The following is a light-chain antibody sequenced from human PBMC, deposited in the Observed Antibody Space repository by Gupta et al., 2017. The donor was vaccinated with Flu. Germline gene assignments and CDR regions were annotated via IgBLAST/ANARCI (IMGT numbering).Light chain of an antibody. Sequence: QSVLAQLSPVSDTPRNRVTISCSRSSSNIVNNAVNWYQQLTGNAPKLLIYYDDLLPSGVSDRFSGSKSGTSASLSISGLQSEDEADYYCAACDDSLNGWVFGGGTKLTVL. J-gene: IGLJ3*02. CDR3: AACDDSLNGWV. CDR2: YDD. V-gene: IGLV1-36*01. CDR1: SSNIVNNA.